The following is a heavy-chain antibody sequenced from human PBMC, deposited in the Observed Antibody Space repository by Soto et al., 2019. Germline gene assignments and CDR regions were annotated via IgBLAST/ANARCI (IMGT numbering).Heavy chain of an antibody. CDR1: GFTFSSYA. V-gene: IGHV3-23*01. CDR3: ARRSSSWYFDY. D-gene: IGHD6-13*01. CDR2: ISGSDGST. Sequence: EVQLLGSGGGLVQPGGSLRLSCAASGFTFSSYAMNWVRQAPGKGLEWVSVISGSDGSTYYADSVKGRFTISRDNSKNTLNLQINSLRAEDTAVYYCARRSSSWYFDYWGQGTLVTVSS. J-gene: IGHJ4*02.